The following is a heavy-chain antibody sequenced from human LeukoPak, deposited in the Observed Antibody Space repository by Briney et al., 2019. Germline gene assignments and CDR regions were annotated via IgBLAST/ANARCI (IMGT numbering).Heavy chain of an antibody. V-gene: IGHV3-48*01. Sequence: GGSLRLSCAASEFTFSSYSTNWVRQAPGKGLEWVSYISSASNTIYYADSVKGRFTISRDNAKNSLYLQMNSLRAEDTAMYYCARDGWFGDYNWFDPWGQGTLVTVSS. J-gene: IGHJ5*02. CDR3: ARDGWFGDYNWFDP. CDR1: EFTFSSYS. D-gene: IGHD3-10*01. CDR2: ISSASNTI.